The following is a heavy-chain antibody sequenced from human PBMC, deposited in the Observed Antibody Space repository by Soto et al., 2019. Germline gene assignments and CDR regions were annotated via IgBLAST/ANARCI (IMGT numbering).Heavy chain of an antibody. V-gene: IGHV1-3*04. Sequence: ASVKVSCKASGYIFTSYLMQWVRQAPGQRLEWMGWINTDNGNTNYAQKLQGRVTMTTDTSTSTAYMELRSLRSDDTAVYYCASTGDSGSYFGDDYWGQGTLVTVSS. CDR2: INTDNGNT. J-gene: IGHJ4*02. D-gene: IGHD1-26*01. CDR3: ASTGDSGSYFGDDY. CDR1: GYIFTSYL.